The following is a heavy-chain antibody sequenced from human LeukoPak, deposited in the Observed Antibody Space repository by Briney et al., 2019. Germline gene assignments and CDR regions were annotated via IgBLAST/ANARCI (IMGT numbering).Heavy chain of an antibody. J-gene: IGHJ4*02. V-gene: IGHV3-48*02. CDR2: ISSSSSTI. CDR1: GFTFSSYS. Sequence: GGSLRLSCAASGFTFSSYSMNWVRQAPGKGLEWVSYISSSSSTIYYADSVKGRFTISRDSAKNSLYLQMNSLRDEDTAVYYCARDLPPGSSGWYLGYWGQGTLVTVSS. D-gene: IGHD6-19*01. CDR3: ARDLPPGSSGWYLGY.